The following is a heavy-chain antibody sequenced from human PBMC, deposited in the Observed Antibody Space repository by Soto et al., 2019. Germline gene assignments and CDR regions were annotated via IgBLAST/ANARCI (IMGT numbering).Heavy chain of an antibody. CDR1: GYTFSSYA. J-gene: IGHJ4*02. D-gene: IGHD7-27*01. Sequence: ASVKVSCKASGYTFSSYAGHWVRQATGQRREWMGWINAGYGNTKSAQKVQDRVTISRDTSASTAYMELSSLRSEDTAVYYCARDTGDGTFDFWGQGTLVTVSS. CDR2: INAGYGNT. V-gene: IGHV1-3*01. CDR3: ARDTGDGTFDF.